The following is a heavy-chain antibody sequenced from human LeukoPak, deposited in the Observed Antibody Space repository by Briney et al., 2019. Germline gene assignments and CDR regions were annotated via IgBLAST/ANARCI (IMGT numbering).Heavy chain of an antibody. CDR2: IYHSGST. J-gene: IGHJ4*02. V-gene: IGHV4-38-2*01. CDR3: GRRLEITMKGVGREVFDD. CDR1: GYSISSGYY. Sequence: SETLSLTCAVSGYSISSGYYWGRLRQPPGKGLEGVGSIYHSGSTYYNPSLKSRVTISVDTSNNQFSRKLSSWTAGEPAVRDCGRRLEITMKGVGREVFDDGGQGSLATVSS. D-gene: IGHD3-22*01.